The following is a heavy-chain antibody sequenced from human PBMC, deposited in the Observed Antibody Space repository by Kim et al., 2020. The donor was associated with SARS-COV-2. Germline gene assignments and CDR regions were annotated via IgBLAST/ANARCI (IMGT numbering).Heavy chain of an antibody. Sequence: PYYPGSVKGRFTISRENAKNSLYLQMSSLRAGDTAVYYCARGSFDSDAFDIWGQGTMVTVSS. CDR3: ARGSFDSDAFDI. V-gene: IGHV3-13*05. D-gene: IGHD3-22*01. J-gene: IGHJ3*02. CDR2: P.